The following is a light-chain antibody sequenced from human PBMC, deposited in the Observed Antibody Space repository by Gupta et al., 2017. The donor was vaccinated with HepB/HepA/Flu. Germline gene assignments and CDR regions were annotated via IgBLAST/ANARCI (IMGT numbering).Light chain of an antibody. CDR3: SSYTSSSTLFV. CDR2: DVS. J-gene: IGLJ1*01. V-gene: IGLV2-14*01. CDR1: SSDVGGYNY. Sequence: QSALTQPASVSGSPGQSITLSCPGTSSDVGGYNYVSWYQQHPGKAPKLMIYDVSNRPSGVSNRFSGSKSGTTASLTVSGLQAEDEADYYCSSYTSSSTLFVFGTGTKVTVL.